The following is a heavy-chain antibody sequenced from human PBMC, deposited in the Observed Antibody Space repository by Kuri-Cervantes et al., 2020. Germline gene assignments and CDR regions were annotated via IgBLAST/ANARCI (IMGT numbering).Heavy chain of an antibody. CDR3: ASDTYDSSGYYYVDQ. V-gene: IGHV3-7*04. J-gene: IGHJ4*02. D-gene: IGHD3-22*01. Sequence: GESLKISCAASGFTFSTNWMTWVRQAPGKGLEWVANIKQDGSQKYYVGSVKGRFTISRDNAKNSLYLQMNSLRAEDTAVYYCASDTYDSSGYYYVDQWGQGTLVTVSS. CDR2: IKQDGSQK. CDR1: GFTFSTNW.